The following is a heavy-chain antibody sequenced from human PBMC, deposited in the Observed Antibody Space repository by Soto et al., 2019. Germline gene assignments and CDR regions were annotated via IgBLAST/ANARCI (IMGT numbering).Heavy chain of an antibody. V-gene: IGHV3-33*01. CDR2: IWYDGSNK. CDR3: ARGLWFGEAQYYFDY. CDR1: GFTFSSYG. J-gene: IGHJ4*02. Sequence: GGSLRLSCAASGFTFSSYGMHWVRQAPGKGLEWVAVIWYDGSNKYYADSVKGRFTISRDNSKNTLYLQMNSLRAEDTAVYYCARGLWFGEAQYYFDYWGQGTLVTVSS. D-gene: IGHD3-10*01.